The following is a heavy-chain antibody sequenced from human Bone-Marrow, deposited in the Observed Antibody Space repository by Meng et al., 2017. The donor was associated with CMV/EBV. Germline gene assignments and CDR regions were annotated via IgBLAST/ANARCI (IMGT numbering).Heavy chain of an antibody. V-gene: IGHV3-15*01. CDR2: IKSKTDGGTT. J-gene: IGHJ4*02. D-gene: IGHD2-2*01. CDR3: TTYLYCSSTSCYSFSDY. Sequence: GGSLRLSCTVSGGSISSYYWSWIRQPPGKGLEWIGRIKSKTDGGTTDYAAPVKGRFTISRDDSKNTLYLQMNSLKTEDTAVYYCTTYLYCSSTSCYSFSDYWGQGTLVTVSS. CDR1: GGSISSYY.